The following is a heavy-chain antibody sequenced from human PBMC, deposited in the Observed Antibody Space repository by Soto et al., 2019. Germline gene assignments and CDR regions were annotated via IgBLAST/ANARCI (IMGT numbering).Heavy chain of an antibody. CDR3: ARDPRTTVVTLDSPWYSNL. CDR1: GGTFSSYP. V-gene: IGHV1-69*12. Sequence: QVQLVQSGAEVKKPGSSVKVSCKASGGTFSSYPISWVRQAPGQGLEWMGGIIPIFGTANYARKFQGRVTITADESRSTANMERGSLRSEDPALYYVARDPRTTVVTLDSPWYSNLWGRGTRFTVS. D-gene: IGHD4-17*01. J-gene: IGHJ2*01. CDR2: IIPIFGTA.